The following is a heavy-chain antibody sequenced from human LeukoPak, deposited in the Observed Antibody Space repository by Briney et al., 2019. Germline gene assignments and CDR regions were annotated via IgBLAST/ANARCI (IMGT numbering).Heavy chain of an antibody. CDR3: ARETYSSFDS. CDR2: ISYDGSNK. J-gene: IGHJ4*02. D-gene: IGHD6-13*01. CDR1: GFTFSDYA. Sequence: PGGFLRLSCAASGFTFSDYAMHWVRQAPGKGLEWVAIISYDGSNKYFADSVKGRFTISRDNSKNTLYLQMNSLRAEDAAVYYCARETYSSFDSWGQGTLVTVSS. V-gene: IGHV3-30*01.